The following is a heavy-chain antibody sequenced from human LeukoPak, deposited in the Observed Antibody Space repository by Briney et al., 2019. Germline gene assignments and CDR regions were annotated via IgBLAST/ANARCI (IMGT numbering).Heavy chain of an antibody. CDR3: ARRRSKYSSRPTGWFDP. CDR1: GGSFSGYY. Sequence: SETLSLTCAVYGGSFSGYYWSWIRQPPGKGLEWIGEINHSGSTNYNLSLKSRVTISVDTSKNQFSLKLSSVTAADTAVYYCARRRSKYSSRPTGWFDPWGQGTLVTVSS. V-gene: IGHV4-34*01. D-gene: IGHD6-13*01. CDR2: INHSGST. J-gene: IGHJ5*02.